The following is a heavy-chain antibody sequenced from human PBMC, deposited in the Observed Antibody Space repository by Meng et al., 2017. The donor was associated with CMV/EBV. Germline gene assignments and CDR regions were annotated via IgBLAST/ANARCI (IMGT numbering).Heavy chain of an antibody. V-gene: IGHV3-21*01. CDR3: AAYCSSTSCYI. Sequence: GESLKISCAASGFTFSSYSMNWVRQAPGKGLEWVSSISSSSSYIYYADSVKGRFTISRDNAKTSLYLQMNSLRAEDTAVYYCAAYCSSTSCYIWGQGTLVTVSS. CDR1: GFTFSSYS. D-gene: IGHD2-2*02. CDR2: ISSSSSYI. J-gene: IGHJ4*02.